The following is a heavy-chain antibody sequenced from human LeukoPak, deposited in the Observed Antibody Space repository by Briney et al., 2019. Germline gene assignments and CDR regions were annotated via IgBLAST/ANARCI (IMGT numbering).Heavy chain of an antibody. D-gene: IGHD3-3*01. J-gene: IGHJ4*02. Sequence: GASVKVSCKASGGTFSSYAISWVRQAPGQGLEWMGGIIPIFGTANYAQKFQGRVTITADESTSTAYMELGSLRSEDTAVYYCARVWSVDYDFWSGCYDYWGQGTLVTVSS. CDR1: GGTFSSYA. CDR2: IIPIFGTA. CDR3: ARVWSVDYDFWSGCYDY. V-gene: IGHV1-69*13.